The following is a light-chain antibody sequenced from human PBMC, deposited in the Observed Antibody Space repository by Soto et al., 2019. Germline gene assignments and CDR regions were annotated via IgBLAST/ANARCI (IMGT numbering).Light chain of an antibody. CDR2: DAS. CDR3: QKYNRAPFT. Sequence: DIPMTQSPSSLSASVGDRVTITCRASQDITNYLAWYQQKPGKVPKLLIYDASALQSGVPSRFGGSGSGTDFTLTISSLQPEDVATYYCQKYNRAPFTFGPGTKVDIK. V-gene: IGKV1-27*01. J-gene: IGKJ3*01. CDR1: QDITNY.